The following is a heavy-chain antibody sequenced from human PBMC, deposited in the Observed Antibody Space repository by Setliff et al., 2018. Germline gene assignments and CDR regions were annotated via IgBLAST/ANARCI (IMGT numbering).Heavy chain of an antibody. CDR3: ARVRSYGSGNYYYYYYDMDV. J-gene: IGHJ6*02. V-gene: IGHV3-23*01. D-gene: IGHD3-10*01. Sequence: PGESLKISCAASGFAFSSSAMSWVRQAPGKGLEWVSGIARGSRVTYYADSVKGRFTISRDSSKNTLYLQMNSLRAEDTALYYCARVRSYGSGNYYYYYYDMDVWGQGTKVTVSS. CDR2: IARGSRVT. CDR1: GFAFSSSA.